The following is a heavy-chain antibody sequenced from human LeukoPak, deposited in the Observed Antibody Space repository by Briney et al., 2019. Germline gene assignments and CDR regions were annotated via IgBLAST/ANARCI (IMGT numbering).Heavy chain of an antibody. V-gene: IGHV1-46*01. CDR3: ARARRYQLLYGAPPAPSPRLNWFDP. CDR2: INPSGGST. D-gene: IGHD2-2*02. Sequence: GASVKVSCKASGYTFTSYYMHWVRQAPGQGLEWMGIINPSGGSTSYAQKFQGRVTMTRDTSTSTVYMELSSLRSEDTAVYYCARARRYQLLYGAPPAPSPRLNWFDPWGQGTLVTVSS. J-gene: IGHJ5*02. CDR1: GYTFTSYY.